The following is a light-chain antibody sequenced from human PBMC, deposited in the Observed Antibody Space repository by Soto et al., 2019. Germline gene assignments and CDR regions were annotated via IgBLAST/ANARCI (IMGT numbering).Light chain of an antibody. J-gene: IGLJ2*01. CDR2: YDS. CDR1: NIGSKS. Sequence: SYELTQPPSVSVAPGKTDRITCGGNNIGSKSVHWYQQKPGQAPVLVIYYDSDRPSGIPERFSGSNSGNTATLTISRVEAGDEADYYCQVWDSSSDHLFGGGTKVTVL. CDR3: QVWDSSSDHL. V-gene: IGLV3-21*04.